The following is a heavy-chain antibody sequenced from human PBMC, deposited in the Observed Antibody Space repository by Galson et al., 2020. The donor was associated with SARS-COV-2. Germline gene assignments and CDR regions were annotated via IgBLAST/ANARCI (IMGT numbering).Heavy chain of an antibody. V-gene: IGHV3-23*01. D-gene: IGHD3-10*01. Sequence: TGGSLRLSCAASGFTFSSYAMSWVRQAPGRGLEWVSTITTSGTSTYYADSVKGRFTISRHNSENTVYLQMNSLRVEDTAVYYCARGVGGMNVWGQGTTVTVSS. CDR3: ARGVGGMNV. J-gene: IGHJ6*02. CDR1: GFTFSSYA. CDR2: ITTSGTST.